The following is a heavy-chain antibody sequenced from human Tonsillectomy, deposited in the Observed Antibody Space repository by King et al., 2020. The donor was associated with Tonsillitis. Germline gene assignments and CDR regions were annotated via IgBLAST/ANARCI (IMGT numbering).Heavy chain of an antibody. Sequence: VQLVESGGGLVKPGGSLRLSCAASAFTFSGYSMNWVRQAPGKGLEWVSSICSSSSYIYYADSVKGRFTISRDNAKNSLYLQMNSLRAEDTAVYYCARDHHYDILTSWGQGTLVTVSS. J-gene: IGHJ5*02. D-gene: IGHD3-9*01. CDR1: AFTFSGYS. V-gene: IGHV3-21*01. CDR2: ICSSSSYI. CDR3: ARDHHYDILTS.